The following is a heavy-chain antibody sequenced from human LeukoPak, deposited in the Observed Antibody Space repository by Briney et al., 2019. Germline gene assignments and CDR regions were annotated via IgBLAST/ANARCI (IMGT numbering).Heavy chain of an antibody. CDR2: ISGSGGST. CDR3: AKGWIGYCSSTSCSFDY. D-gene: IGHD2-2*01. Sequence: GGSLRLSCAASGFTFSSYSMNWVRQAPGKGLEWVSAISGSGGSTYYADSVEGRFTISRDNSKNTLYLQMNSLRAEDTAVYYCAKGWIGYCSSTSCSFDYWGQGTLVTVSS. V-gene: IGHV3-23*01. J-gene: IGHJ4*02. CDR1: GFTFSSYS.